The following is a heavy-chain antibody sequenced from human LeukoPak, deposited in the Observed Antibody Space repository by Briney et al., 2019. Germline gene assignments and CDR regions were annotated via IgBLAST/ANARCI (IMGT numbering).Heavy chain of an antibody. CDR1: GGSISSYY. D-gene: IGHD3-9*01. CDR3: ARDYYDILTGYYEGGGFDY. Sequence: SETLSLTCTVSGGSISSYYWSWIRQPAGKGLEWIGRIYTSGSTNYNPSLKSRVTMSVDTSKNQFSLKLSSVTAADTAVYYWARDYYDILTGYYEGGGFDYWGQGTLVTVSS. V-gene: IGHV4-4*07. J-gene: IGHJ4*02. CDR2: IYTSGST.